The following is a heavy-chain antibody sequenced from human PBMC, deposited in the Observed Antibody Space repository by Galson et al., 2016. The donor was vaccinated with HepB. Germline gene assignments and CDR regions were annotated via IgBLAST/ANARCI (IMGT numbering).Heavy chain of an antibody. V-gene: IGHV3-66*01. D-gene: IGHD2-15*01. CDR3: ARNRHCSGGSCYGA. CDR2: IYSGGST. CDR1: GFTVSNNY. J-gene: IGHJ5*02. Sequence: SLRLSCAASGFTVSNNYMRWVRQAPGKGLEWVSLIYSGGSTYYADSVKGRFTISRDSSKNTLYLQMHSLRAEDTAVYYCARNRHCSGGSCYGAWGQGTLVTVSS.